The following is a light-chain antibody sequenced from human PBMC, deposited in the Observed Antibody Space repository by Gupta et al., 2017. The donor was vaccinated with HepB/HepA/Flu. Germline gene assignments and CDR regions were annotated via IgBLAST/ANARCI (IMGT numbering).Light chain of an antibody. V-gene: IGKV1-33*01. Sequence: DIQMNQSPFFLAASVGDRVTITCQASQDISNYLNWYQQKPGKAPKLLIYDASNLETGVPSRFSGSGSVTDFTFTISSLQPEDIATYYCQQYDNHPITFGQGTRLEMK. CDR3: QQYDNHPIT. CDR1: QDISNY. CDR2: DAS. J-gene: IGKJ5*01.